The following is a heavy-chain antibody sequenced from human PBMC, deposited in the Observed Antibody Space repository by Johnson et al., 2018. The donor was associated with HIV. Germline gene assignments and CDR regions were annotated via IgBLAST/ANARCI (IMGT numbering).Heavy chain of an antibody. CDR3: ARVRVGAFDI. V-gene: IGHV3-23*04. CDR2: ISGSGGST. Sequence: EVQLVESGGGVVQPGGSLRLSCAASGFTFSSYGMHWVRQAPGKGLEWVSAISGSGGSTYYADSVKGRFTISRDNSKNTLYLQMNSLRVEDTAVYYCARVRVGAFDIWGQGTMVTVS. J-gene: IGHJ3*02. D-gene: IGHD1-26*01. CDR1: GFTFSSYG.